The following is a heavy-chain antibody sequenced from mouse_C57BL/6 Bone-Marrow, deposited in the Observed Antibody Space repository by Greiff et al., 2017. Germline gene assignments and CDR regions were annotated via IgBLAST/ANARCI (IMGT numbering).Heavy chain of an antibody. CDR2: IDPENGDT. CDR1: GFNIKDDY. D-gene: IGHD2-10*02. V-gene: IGHV14-4*01. J-gene: IGHJ3*01. Sequence: EVQLQQSGAELVRPGASVKLSCTASGFNIKDDYMHWVKQRPEQGLEWIGWIDPENGDTEYASKFQGKATITADTSSNTAYLQLSSLTSEDTAVYYCTTYGNFEVAYWGQGTLVTVSA. CDR3: TTYGNFEVAY.